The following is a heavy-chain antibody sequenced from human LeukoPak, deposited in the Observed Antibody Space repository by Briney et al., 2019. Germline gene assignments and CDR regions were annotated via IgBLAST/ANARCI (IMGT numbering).Heavy chain of an antibody. CDR1: GDSVSSVTDY. CDR2: ADYSGGT. Sequence: SETLSLTCTVAGDSVSSVTDYWAWIRQPRGKGLEWIASADYSGGTYYNPSLERRVAISADMSKKQISLTLTSVTGADTAVYYCAGERGEEYSSGWYKTNYFDNWGQGIRVTVSS. D-gene: IGHD6-19*01. J-gene: IGHJ4*02. V-gene: IGHV4-39*07. CDR3: AGERGEEYSSGWYKTNYFDN.